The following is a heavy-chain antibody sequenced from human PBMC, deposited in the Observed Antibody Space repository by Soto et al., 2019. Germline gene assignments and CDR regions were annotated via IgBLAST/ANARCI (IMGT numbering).Heavy chain of an antibody. CDR2: IWYDGSNK. Sequence: GGSLRLSCAASGFTFSSYGMHWVRQAPGKGLEWVAVIWYDGSNKYYAGSVKGRFTISRDNSKNTLYLQMNSLRAEDTAVYYCAGDYYYDSSGYSDDAFDIWGQGTMVTVSS. CDR3: AGDYYYDSSGYSDDAFDI. CDR1: GFTFSSYG. V-gene: IGHV3-33*01. J-gene: IGHJ3*02. D-gene: IGHD3-22*01.